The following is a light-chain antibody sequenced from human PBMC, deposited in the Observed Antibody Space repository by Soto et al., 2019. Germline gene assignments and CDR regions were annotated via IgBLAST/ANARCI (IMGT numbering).Light chain of an antibody. J-gene: IGKJ1*01. Sequence: DIQMTQSPSTLSASVGDRVTITCRASQSISSWLAWYQQKPGKAPNLLIYKESTLESGLPSRFSGSGSGTEFTLTISRLQPDDFATYYCQQYDSYWTFGQGTKVDI. V-gene: IGKV1-5*03. CDR1: QSISSW. CDR3: QQYDSYWT. CDR2: KES.